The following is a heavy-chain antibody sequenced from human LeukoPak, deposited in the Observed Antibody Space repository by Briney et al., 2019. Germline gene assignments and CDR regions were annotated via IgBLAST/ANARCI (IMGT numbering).Heavy chain of an antibody. V-gene: IGHV3-48*03. CDR1: GFTFSSYE. J-gene: IGHJ6*03. CDR2: ISSSGSTI. D-gene: IGHD4-17*01. CDR3: ARDGPTTVTYYYYYYYMDV. Sequence: PGGSLRLSCAASGFTFSSYEMNWVRQAPGKGLEWVSYISSSGSTIYYADSVKGRFTISRDNAKNSLYLQTNSLRAEDTAVYYCARDGPTTVTYYYYYYYMDVWGKGTTVTVSS.